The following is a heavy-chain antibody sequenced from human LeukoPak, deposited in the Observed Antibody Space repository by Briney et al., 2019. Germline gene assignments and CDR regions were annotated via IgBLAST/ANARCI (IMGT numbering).Heavy chain of an antibody. V-gene: IGHV1-3*03. CDR3: ARAYYYDSSGYDY. Sequence: ASVKVSCKASGYDFTKYAVQWVRQAPGQRLEWMGWIDAGNGRTKYSQDFQGRVTITRDTSASTAYMELSSLRSEDMAVYYCARAYYYDSSGYDYWGQGTLVTVSS. CDR2: IDAGNGRT. D-gene: IGHD3-22*01. J-gene: IGHJ4*02. CDR1: GYDFTKYA.